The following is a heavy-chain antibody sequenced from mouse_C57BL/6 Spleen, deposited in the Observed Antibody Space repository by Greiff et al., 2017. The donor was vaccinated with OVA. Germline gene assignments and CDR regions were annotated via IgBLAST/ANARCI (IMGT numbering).Heavy chain of an antibody. CDR2: ISDGGSYT. D-gene: IGHD2-4*01. J-gene: IGHJ4*01. CDR1: GFTFSSYA. V-gene: IGHV5-4*01. CDR3: ARDIDYDGYAMDY. Sequence: EVNVVESGGGLVKPGGSLKLSCAASGFTFSSYAMSWVRQTPEKRLEWVATISDGGSYTYYPDNVKGRFTISRDNAKNNLYLQMSHLKSEDTAMYYCARDIDYDGYAMDYWGQGTSVTVSS.